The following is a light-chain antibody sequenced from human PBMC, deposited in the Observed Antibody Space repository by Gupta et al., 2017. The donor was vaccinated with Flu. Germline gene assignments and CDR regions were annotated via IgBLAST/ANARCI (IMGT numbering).Light chain of an antibody. CDR1: SSNIGIGFP. J-gene: IGLJ3*02. CDR2: GNS. Sequence: QSVLTQPPSVSGAPGQSVIISCTGTSSNIGIGFPVHWYQHLPRTAPKLLIFGNSNRPSGVPNRFSGSKSGTSASLAIXGXQAEDEXDYYCQSYDSSLSGWVFGGGTRLTVL. CDR3: QSYDSSLSGWV. V-gene: IGLV1-40*01.